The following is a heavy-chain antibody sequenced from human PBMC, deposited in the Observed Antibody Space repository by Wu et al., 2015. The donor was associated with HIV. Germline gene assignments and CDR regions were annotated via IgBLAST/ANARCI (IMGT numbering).Heavy chain of an antibody. Sequence: QAQLVQSGAEVKKPGSSVKVTCKASGAGFTSYAVSWVRQAPGQGLEWMGGINPLFGTTKHGQKFQDRVRFTTDESKTTVYMELSSLRSEDTAVYYCAINTDAVATSLYSMGVWGQGTTVTVSS. CDR2: INPLFGTT. CDR1: GAGFTSYA. J-gene: IGHJ6*02. V-gene: IGHV1-69*05. CDR3: AINTDAVATSLYSMGV. D-gene: IGHD6-19*01.